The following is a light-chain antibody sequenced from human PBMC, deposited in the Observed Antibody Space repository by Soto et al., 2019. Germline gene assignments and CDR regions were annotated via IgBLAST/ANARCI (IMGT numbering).Light chain of an antibody. Sequence: QSVLTQPASVSGSPGQSITISCTGSSSDVGVYNYVSWYQQHPGKAPKLIIYDVSNRPSGVSNRFSGPKSGNTASLTISGLQAEDEADYYCSSYTSSSTVVFGGGTKLTVL. CDR1: SSDVGVYNY. CDR3: SSYTSSSTVV. J-gene: IGLJ2*01. V-gene: IGLV2-14*01. CDR2: DVS.